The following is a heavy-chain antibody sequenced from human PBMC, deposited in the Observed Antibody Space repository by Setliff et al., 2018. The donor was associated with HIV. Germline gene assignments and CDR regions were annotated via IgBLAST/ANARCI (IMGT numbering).Heavy chain of an antibody. D-gene: IGHD2-15*01. CDR2: IYSGGST. V-gene: IGHV3-66*01. CDR3: ARVPAAIDY. J-gene: IGHJ4*02. CDR1: GFNFSSSS. Sequence: GGSLRLSCATSGFNFSSSSMSWIRQAPGKGLEWVSVIYSGGSTYYADSVKGRFTISRDNAKNSLYLQMNSLRVDDTAVYYCARVPAAIDYWGQGTLVTVSS.